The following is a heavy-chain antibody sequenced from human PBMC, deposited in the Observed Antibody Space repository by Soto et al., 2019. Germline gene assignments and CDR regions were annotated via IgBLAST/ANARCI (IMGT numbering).Heavy chain of an antibody. CDR3: AGPQDYGDGGPLDY. Sequence: SETLSLTCAVYGGSFSGYYWSWIRQPPGKGLEWIGEINHSGSTNYNPSLKSRVTISVDTSKNQFSLKLSSVTAADTAVYYCAGPQDYGDGGPLDYWGQGTLVTVSS. CDR1: GGSFSGYY. J-gene: IGHJ4*02. D-gene: IGHD4-17*01. CDR2: INHSGST. V-gene: IGHV4-34*01.